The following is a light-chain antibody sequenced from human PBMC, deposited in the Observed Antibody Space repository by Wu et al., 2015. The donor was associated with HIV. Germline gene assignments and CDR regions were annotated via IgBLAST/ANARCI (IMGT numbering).Light chain of an antibody. CDR1: QGISNF. Sequence: DIQMTQSPSSLSASVGDRVTITCRASQGISNFLAWYQQKPGKPPKVLIYAASTLQSGVPSRFSGSGSGTDFTLTISRLEPEDFAVYYCQQYGSSQSTFGQGTKVEIK. CDR2: AAS. V-gene: IGKV1-27*01. J-gene: IGKJ1*01. CDR3: QQYGSSQST.